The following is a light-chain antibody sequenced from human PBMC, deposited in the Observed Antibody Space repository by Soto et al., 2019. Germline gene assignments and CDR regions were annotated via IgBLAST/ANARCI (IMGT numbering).Light chain of an antibody. CDR3: QSHDSSLHASV. J-gene: IGLJ1*01. CDR1: SSNIGAGYD. V-gene: IGLV1-40*01. CDR2: GNT. Sequence: QSVLTQPPSVSGAPGQRVTISCTGSSSNIGAGYDVHWYLQLPGTAPKLIIYGNTNRPSGVPDRFSGSKSGSSASLAITGLQAEDEADYYCQSHDSSLHASVFGTGTKLTV.